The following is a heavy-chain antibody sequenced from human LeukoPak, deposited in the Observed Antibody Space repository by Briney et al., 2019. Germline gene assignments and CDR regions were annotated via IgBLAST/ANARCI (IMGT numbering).Heavy chain of an antibody. Sequence: SETLSLSCTVSGGSISSSSYYWGWIRPPPGKGLEWIGSIYYSGSTYSNPSLKSRATITVDTSKKQYSLKLSFVTAADTAVYYCARLSSGWEDYWGQGTLVTVSS. CDR1: GGSISSSSYY. CDR2: IYYSGST. J-gene: IGHJ4*02. CDR3: ARLSSGWEDY. D-gene: IGHD6-19*01. V-gene: IGHV4-39*01.